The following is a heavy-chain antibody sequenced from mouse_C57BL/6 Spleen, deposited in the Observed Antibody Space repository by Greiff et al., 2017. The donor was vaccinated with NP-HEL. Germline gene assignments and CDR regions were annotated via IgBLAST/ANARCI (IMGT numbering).Heavy chain of an antibody. CDR1: GYTFTSYT. J-gene: IGHJ4*01. CDR2: INPSSGYT. CDR3: ARSDYYSNYYYAMDY. V-gene: IGHV1-4*01. D-gene: IGHD2-5*01. Sequence: QVHVKQSGAELARPGASVKMSCKASGYTFTSYTMHWVKQRPGQGLEWIGYINPSSGYTKYNQKFKDKATLTADKSSSTAYMQLSSLTFEDSAVYYCARSDYYSNYYYAMDYWGQGTSVTVSS.